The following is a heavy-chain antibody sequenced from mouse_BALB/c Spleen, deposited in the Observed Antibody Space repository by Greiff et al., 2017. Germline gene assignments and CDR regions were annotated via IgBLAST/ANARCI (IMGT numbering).Heavy chain of an antibody. D-gene: IGHD2-4*01. CDR3: ARENFYYDYGYYAMDY. J-gene: IGHJ4*01. CDR2: ISSGGSYT. V-gene: IGHV5-6*01. Sequence: EVKLVESGGDLVQPGGSLKLSCAASGFTFSSYGMSWVRQTPDKRLEWVATISSGGSYTYYPDSVKGRFTISRDNAKNTLYLQMSSLKSEDTAMYYCARENFYYDYGYYAMDYWGQGTSVTVSS. CDR1: GFTFSSYG.